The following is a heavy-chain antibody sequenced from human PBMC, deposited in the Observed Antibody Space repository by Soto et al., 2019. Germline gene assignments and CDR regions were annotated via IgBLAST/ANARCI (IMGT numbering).Heavy chain of an antibody. CDR2: IYYSGST. Sequence: SETLSLTCTVSGGSISSGGYYWSWIRQHPGKGLEWIGYIYYSGSTYYNPSLKSRVTISVDTSKNQFSLKLSSVTAADTAVYYCARDPLYCSSTSCYNWFDPWGQGTLVTVSS. V-gene: IGHV4-61*08. J-gene: IGHJ5*02. D-gene: IGHD2-2*01. CDR3: ARDPLYCSSTSCYNWFDP. CDR1: GGSISSGGYY.